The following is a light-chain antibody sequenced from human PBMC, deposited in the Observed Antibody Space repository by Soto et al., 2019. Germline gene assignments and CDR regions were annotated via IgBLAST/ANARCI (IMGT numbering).Light chain of an antibody. CDR1: SSNIGAGYD. CDR2: GNS. Sequence: QSVLTQPPSVSGAPGQRVTTSCTGSSSNIGAGYDVHWYQQLPGTAPKLLIYGNSNRPSGVPDRFSGSKSGTSASLAITGLQADDEADYYCQSYDSSLSAFYVFGTGTKLTVL. V-gene: IGLV1-40*01. J-gene: IGLJ1*01. CDR3: QSYDSSLSAFYV.